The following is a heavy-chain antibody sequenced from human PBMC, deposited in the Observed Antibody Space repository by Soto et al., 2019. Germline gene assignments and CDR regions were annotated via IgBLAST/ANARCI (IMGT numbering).Heavy chain of an antibody. D-gene: IGHD3-10*01. Sequence: ASVKVSCKASGYTFTSYAMHWVRQAPGQRLEWMGWINAGNGNTKYSQKFQGRVTITRDTSASTAYMELSSLRSEDTAVYYCARDYGSGSYYLTFDYWGQGTLVTVSS. CDR1: GYTFTSYA. V-gene: IGHV1-3*01. J-gene: IGHJ4*02. CDR2: INAGNGNT. CDR3: ARDYGSGSYYLTFDY.